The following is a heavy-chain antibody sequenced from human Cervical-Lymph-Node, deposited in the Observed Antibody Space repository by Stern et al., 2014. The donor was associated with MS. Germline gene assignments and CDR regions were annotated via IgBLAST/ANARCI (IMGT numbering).Heavy chain of an antibody. CDR1: GYTFTDNY. J-gene: IGHJ4*02. V-gene: IGHV1-2*02. D-gene: IGHD5-12*01. CDR3: ARGNGYDWSTFDS. Sequence: QVQLVQSGAEVKKPGASVKVSCKASGYTFTDNYLHWVRQAPGHGLEWMGWINPNSGGTHYAHKFQGRVTITGDTSISTAYMELSRLKSDDTALYYCARGNGYDWSTFDSWGQGTVVTVSS. CDR2: INPNSGGT.